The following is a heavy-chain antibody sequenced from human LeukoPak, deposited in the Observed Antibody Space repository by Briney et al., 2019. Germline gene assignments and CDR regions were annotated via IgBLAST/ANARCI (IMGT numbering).Heavy chain of an antibody. CDR1: GYTFTGYY. Sequence: ASVKVSSKASGYTFTGYYMHWVRQAPGQGLEWMGWINPNSGGTNYAQKFQGRVTMTRDTSISTAYMELSRLRSDDTAVYYCAADNVDTAMVTAYYWGQGTLVTVSS. D-gene: IGHD5-18*01. J-gene: IGHJ4*02. CDR2: INPNSGGT. CDR3: AADNVDTAMVTAYY. V-gene: IGHV1-2*02.